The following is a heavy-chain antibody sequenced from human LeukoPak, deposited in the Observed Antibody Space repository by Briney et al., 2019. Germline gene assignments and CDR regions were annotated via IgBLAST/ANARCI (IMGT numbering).Heavy chain of an antibody. CDR3: ARDGRYCIITSCYGYYGMDV. D-gene: IGHD2-2*01. Sequence: PGGSLTLSCAASGFTVSSNYMRWLRQAPGKGLEWVSVIYSGGSTYYADSVKGRFTISRQNSKNTLDLQMNSLRPEDTAVYYCARDGRYCIITSCYGYYGMDVWGQGTTVTVTS. V-gene: IGHV3-53*04. CDR2: IYSGGST. CDR1: GFTVSSNY. J-gene: IGHJ6*02.